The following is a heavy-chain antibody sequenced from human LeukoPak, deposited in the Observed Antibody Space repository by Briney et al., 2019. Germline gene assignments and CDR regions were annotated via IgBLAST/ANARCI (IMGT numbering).Heavy chain of an antibody. CDR3: ATRYCSSTSCYRGGYYYMDV. CDR2: INAGNGNT. J-gene: IGHJ6*03. D-gene: IGHD2-2*02. CDR1: GYTFTSYA. V-gene: IGHV1-3*01. Sequence: ASVKVSCKASGYTFTSYAMHWVRQAPGQRLEWMGWINAGNGNTKYSQKFQGRVTITRDTSASTAYMELSSLRSEDTAVYYCATRYCSSTSCYRGGYYYMDVWGKGTTVTVSS.